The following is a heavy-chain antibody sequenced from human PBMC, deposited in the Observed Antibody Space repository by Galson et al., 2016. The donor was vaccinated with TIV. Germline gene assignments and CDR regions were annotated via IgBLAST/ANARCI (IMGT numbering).Heavy chain of an antibody. CDR1: GFTFSSYW. CDR2: IKEDGSEK. V-gene: IGHV3-7*02. Sequence: SLRLSCAASGFTFSSYWMSWVRQAPGKGLEWVANIKEDGSEKYYVDSMKGRFTISRDNAKNSLYLQMNSLRAEDTGVFYCASRDIAVIPAAIVFDYWGQGTLVTVSS. J-gene: IGHJ4*02. CDR3: ASRDIAVIPAAIVFDY. D-gene: IGHD2-2*01.